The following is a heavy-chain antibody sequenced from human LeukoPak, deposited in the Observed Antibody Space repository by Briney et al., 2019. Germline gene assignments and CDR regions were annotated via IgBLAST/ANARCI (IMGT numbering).Heavy chain of an antibody. J-gene: IGHJ4*02. CDR2: ISGSGGST. D-gene: IGHD3-9*01. V-gene: IGHV3-23*01. Sequence: GGSLRLSCAASGFTFSSYAMSWVRQAPGKGLEWVSAISGSGGSTYYADSVKGLFTISRDNSKNTLYLQMNRLRAEDTGVYYCAKDQKLRYFDWPSDYWGQGTLVPVSS. CDR3: AKDQKLRYFDWPSDY. CDR1: GFTFSSYA.